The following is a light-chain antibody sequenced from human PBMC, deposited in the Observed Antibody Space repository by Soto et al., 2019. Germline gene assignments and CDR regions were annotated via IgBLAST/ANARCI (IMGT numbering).Light chain of an antibody. Sequence: QSVLTQPASVSGSPGQSITITCTGTSSDVGSYNYVSWYQQHPGKAPKLMIYEVSDGPSGISGRFSGSKSGNTASLTISGLQTDDEADYYCSSYTSSSSRFGTGTKLTVL. V-gene: IGLV2-14*01. CDR1: SSDVGSYNY. CDR2: EVS. J-gene: IGLJ1*01. CDR3: SSYTSSSSR.